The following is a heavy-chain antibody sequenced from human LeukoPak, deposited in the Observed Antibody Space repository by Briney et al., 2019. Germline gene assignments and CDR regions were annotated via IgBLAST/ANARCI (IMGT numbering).Heavy chain of an antibody. V-gene: IGHV3-7*01. CDR1: GFTFSSYW. J-gene: IGHJ4*02. D-gene: IGHD2-15*01. Sequence: GGSLRLSCAASGFTFSSYWMSWVRQAPGKGLEWVANIKQDGSEKYYVDSVEGRFTISRDNAKNSLYLQMNSLRAEDTAVYYCARDKVVGATYFDYWGQGTLVTVSS. CDR3: ARDKVVGATYFDY. CDR2: IKQDGSEK.